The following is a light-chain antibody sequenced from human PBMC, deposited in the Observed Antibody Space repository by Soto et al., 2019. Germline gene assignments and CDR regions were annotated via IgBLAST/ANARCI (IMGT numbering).Light chain of an antibody. CDR3: QHYNSYSEA. CDR2: NAS. V-gene: IGKV1-5*03. J-gene: IGKJ1*01. CDR1: QTISSW. Sequence: DIQMPQSPSTLSGSVGDRATITCRARQTISSWLAWYQQKPGKAPKILIYNASTLKSGVPSRFSGSGSGTEFTLAISSLQPDDFATYDCQHYNSYSEAFGQGTKVELK.